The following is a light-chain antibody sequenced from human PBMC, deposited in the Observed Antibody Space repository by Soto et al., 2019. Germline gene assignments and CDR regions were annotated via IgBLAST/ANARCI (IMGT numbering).Light chain of an antibody. Sequence: EIVLTQSPGTLFLSPGERATLSCRASQIISNSYLAWYQQKPGQAPRLLIYDASRRATGIPDRFSGSGSGTDFTLTISRLEPEDFAVYYCQHYSTSLLTFGGGTKVAIK. J-gene: IGKJ4*01. CDR2: DAS. CDR3: QHYSTSLLT. V-gene: IGKV3-20*01. CDR1: QIISNSY.